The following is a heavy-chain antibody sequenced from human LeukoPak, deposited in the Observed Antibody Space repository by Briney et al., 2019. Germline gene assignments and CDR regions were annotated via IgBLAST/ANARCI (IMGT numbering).Heavy chain of an antibody. CDR3: AKAPAYSYGLGSYFVDPIPLDY. J-gene: IGHJ4*02. CDR2: ISGSGGST. CDR1: GGSISSGGYY. Sequence: ETLSLTCTVSGGSISSGGYYWSWIRQAPGKGLEWVSAISGSGGSTYYADSVKGRFTISRDNSKNTLYLQMNSLRAEDTAVYYCAKAPAYSYGLGSYFVDPIPLDYWGQGTLVTVSS. D-gene: IGHD3-10*01. V-gene: IGHV3-23*01.